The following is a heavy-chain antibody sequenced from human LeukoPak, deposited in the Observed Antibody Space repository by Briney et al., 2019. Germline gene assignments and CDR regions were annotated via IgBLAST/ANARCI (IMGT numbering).Heavy chain of an antibody. CDR1: GYTFTDYY. J-gene: IGHJ4*02. CDR3: ASANFLYCSSSTCLFDY. Sequence: GASVKVSCKASGYTFTDYYMHWVRQAPGQGFEWMGWINPNDADTNYAQKCQGRVTMTRDTSISTAHMEVSRLRSADTAVYYCASANFLYCSSSTCLFDYWGQGTLVTVSS. V-gene: IGHV1-2*02. D-gene: IGHD2-2*01. CDR2: INPNDADT.